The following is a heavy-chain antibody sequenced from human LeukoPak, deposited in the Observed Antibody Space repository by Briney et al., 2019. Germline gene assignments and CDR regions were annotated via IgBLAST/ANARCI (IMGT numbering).Heavy chain of an antibody. J-gene: IGHJ4*02. CDR1: GYTFTGYY. D-gene: IGHD1-26*01. CDR2: INLNSGGT. V-gene: IGHV1-2*02. Sequence: ASVKVSCKASGYTFTGYYMHWVRQAPGQGLEWMGWINLNSGGTNYAQKFQGRVTMTRDTSISTAYMELSRLRSDDTAVYYCARVKVGATIYYFDYWGQGTLVTVSS. CDR3: ARVKVGATIYYFDY.